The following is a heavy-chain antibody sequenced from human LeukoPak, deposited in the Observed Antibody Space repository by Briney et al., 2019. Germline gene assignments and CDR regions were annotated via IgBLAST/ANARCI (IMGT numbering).Heavy chain of an antibody. CDR3: ASSSITVVRGVIKLDWYFDL. Sequence: SETLSLTCTVSGGSISSYYWSWIRQPPGKGLEWIGYIYYSGSTHYNPSLKSRVTISVDTSKNQFSLKLSSVTAADTAVYYCASSSITVVRGVIKLDWYFDLWGRGTLVTVSS. CDR2: IYYSGST. CDR1: GGSISSYY. D-gene: IGHD3-10*01. V-gene: IGHV4-30-4*01. J-gene: IGHJ2*01.